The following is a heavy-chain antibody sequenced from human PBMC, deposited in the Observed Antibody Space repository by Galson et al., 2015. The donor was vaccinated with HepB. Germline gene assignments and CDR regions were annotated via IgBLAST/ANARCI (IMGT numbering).Heavy chain of an antibody. CDR3: ARWGRPFGMDV. J-gene: IGHJ6*02. D-gene: IGHD3-16*01. Sequence: SVKVSCKASGYTFSSYAMHWVRQAPGQRLEWMGWINAGNGKTKYSQKFQDRVTITRDTSASTAYMELTSQRSEDTAVYHCARWGRPFGMDVWGQGTTVTVSS. CDR1: GYTFSSYA. V-gene: IGHV1-3*01. CDR2: INAGNGKT.